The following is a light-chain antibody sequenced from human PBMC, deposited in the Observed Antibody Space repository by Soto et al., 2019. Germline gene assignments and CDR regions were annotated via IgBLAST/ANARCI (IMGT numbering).Light chain of an antibody. CDR2: AAS. CDR1: QGISSY. Sequence: AIRMTQSPSSLSASTGDRVTITCRASQGISSYLAWYQQKPGKAPKLLIYAASTLQSGVPSRFSGSGAGTDFNLTLSCLQSEDFATYYCQQYYSYPFTFGPGTKVDIK. CDR3: QQYYSYPFT. V-gene: IGKV1-8*01. J-gene: IGKJ3*01.